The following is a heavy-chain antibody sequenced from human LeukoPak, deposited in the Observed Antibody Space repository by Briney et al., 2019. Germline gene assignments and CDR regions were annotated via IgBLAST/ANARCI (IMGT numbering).Heavy chain of an antibody. CDR1: GGTFSGYY. D-gene: IGHD2-2*01. Sequence: PSETLSLTCAVYGGTFSGYYWIWIRQPPGKGLEWIGEINDSGSTNYNPSLKSRVTISVDTSKNQFSLKLSSVTAADTAVYYCARGPNYCSSSSCLREDYYYWDDWGEGTTVTVSS. CDR3: ARGPNYCSSSSCLREDYYYWDD. V-gene: IGHV4-34*01. J-gene: IGHJ6*03. CDR2: INDSGST.